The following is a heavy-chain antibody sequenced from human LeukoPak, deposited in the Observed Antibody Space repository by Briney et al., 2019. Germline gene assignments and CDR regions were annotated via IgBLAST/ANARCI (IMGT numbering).Heavy chain of an antibody. V-gene: IGHV1-46*01. J-gene: IGHJ6*02. Sequence: ATVKVSCKASGYTFTSYYMHWVRQAPGQGLEWMGIINPSGGSTSYAQKFQGRVTMTRDTSTSTVYMELSSLRSEDTAVYYCARDLRGYSYYYGMDVWGQGTTVTVSS. CDR2: INPSGGST. CDR3: ARDLRGYSYYYGMDV. CDR1: GYTFTSYY. D-gene: IGHD5-12*01.